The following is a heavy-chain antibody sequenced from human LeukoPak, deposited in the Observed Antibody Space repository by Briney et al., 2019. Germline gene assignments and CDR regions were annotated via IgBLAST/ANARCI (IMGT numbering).Heavy chain of an antibody. V-gene: IGHV4-59*02. Sequence: PSETLSLTCTVSGGSVRSYYWSWIRQPPGKGLEWIGYIYSSGTTNYNPSLKTGVTISVDTPKNQFSLKLTPVTAADTAVYYCARNYVGYAFDIWGQGTMVTVSS. CDR1: GGSVRSYY. CDR3: ARNYVGYAFDI. CDR2: IYSSGTT. J-gene: IGHJ3*02. D-gene: IGHD1-7*01.